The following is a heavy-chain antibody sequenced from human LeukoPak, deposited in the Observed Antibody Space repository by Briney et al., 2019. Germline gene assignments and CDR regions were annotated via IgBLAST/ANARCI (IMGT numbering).Heavy chain of an antibody. CDR3: AKEPRYRGYDGEYYFYY. CDR2: ISGSGGST. V-gene: IGHV3-23*01. Sequence: GGSLRLSCAASGFTFSSYAMSWVRQAPGKGLEWVSAISGSGGSTYYADSVKGRFTISRDNSKNTLYLQMNSLRAEDTAVYYCAKEPRYRGYDGEYYFYYWGHGTLVTVSS. J-gene: IGHJ4*01. CDR1: GFTFSSYA. D-gene: IGHD5-12*01.